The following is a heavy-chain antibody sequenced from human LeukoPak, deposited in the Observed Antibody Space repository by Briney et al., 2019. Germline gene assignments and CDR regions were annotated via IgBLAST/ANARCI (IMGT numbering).Heavy chain of an antibody. J-gene: IGHJ5*02. CDR2: INPNSGGT. D-gene: IGHD3-10*01. V-gene: IGHV1-2*02. CDR1: GYTFTGYY. Sequence: ASVKVSCKASGYTFTGYYMHWVRQAPGQGLEWMGWINPNSGGTNYAQKFQGRVTMTRDTSISTAYMELSRLNSDDTAVYYCAKEQGKQAGRPGALDPWGQGTLVTVSS. CDR3: AKEQGKQAGRPGALDP.